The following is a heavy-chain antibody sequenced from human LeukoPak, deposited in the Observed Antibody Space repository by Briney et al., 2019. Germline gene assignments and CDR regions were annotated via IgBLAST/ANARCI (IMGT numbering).Heavy chain of an antibody. CDR3: ANIYYGGNSPFDY. D-gene: IGHD4-23*01. CDR2: ISYEGSNK. CDR1: GFTFSSYA. J-gene: IGHJ4*02. V-gene: IGHV3-30*04. Sequence: GGSLRLSCAASGFTFSSYAMHWVRQAPGKGLEWVAVISYEGSNKYYADSVKGRFTISRDNSKNTLYLQMNSLRAEDTAVYYCANIYYGGNSPFDYWGQGTLVTVSS.